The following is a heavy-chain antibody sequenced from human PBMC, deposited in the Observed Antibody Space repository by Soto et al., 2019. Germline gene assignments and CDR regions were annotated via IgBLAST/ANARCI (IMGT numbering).Heavy chain of an antibody. J-gene: IGHJ5*02. Sequence: QVQLLQSGAEVKKPGASVKGSCRASGYTFPNYGVSWVRQAPGQGLEWMGWISAYNGDTDYAQKVQGRVTMNTDTATSTAYMEMRNLRSDDTAVYYCARDMDPHCSRSSCFGNWFDPWGQGTQVTVSS. CDR3: ARDMDPHCSRSSCFGNWFDP. CDR1: GYTFPNYG. V-gene: IGHV1-18*01. CDR2: ISAYNGDT. D-gene: IGHD2-15*01.